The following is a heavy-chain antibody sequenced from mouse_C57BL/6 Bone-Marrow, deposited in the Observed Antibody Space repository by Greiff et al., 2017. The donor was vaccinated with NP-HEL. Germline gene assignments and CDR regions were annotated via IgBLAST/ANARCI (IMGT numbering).Heavy chain of an antibody. J-gene: IGHJ3*01. D-gene: IGHD1-1*01. CDR2: IRSKSNNYAT. CDR3: VRPYYYGSSYIWFAY. Sequence: VQLKESGGGLVQPKGSLKLSCAASGFSFNTYAMNWVRQAPGKGLEWVARIRSKSNNYATYYADSVKDRFTISRDDSESMLYLQMNNLKTEDTAMYYCVRPYYYGSSYIWFAYWGQGTLVTVSA. CDR1: GFSFNTYA. V-gene: IGHV10-1*01.